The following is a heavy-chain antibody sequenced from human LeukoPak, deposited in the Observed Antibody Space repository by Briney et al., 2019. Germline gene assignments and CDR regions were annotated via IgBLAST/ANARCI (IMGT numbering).Heavy chain of an antibody. CDR1: GGSISSSSYY. D-gene: IGHD1-26*01. J-gene: IGHJ4*02. CDR3: ARRLVGSYSGFDY. CDR2: IYYSGST. V-gene: IGHV4-39*01. Sequence: SETLSLTCTVSGGSISSSSYYWGWIRQPPGKGLEWIGSIYYSGSTYYNPSLKSRVTISVDTSKNQFSLKLSSVTAADTVVYYCARRLVGSYSGFDYWGQGTLVTVSS.